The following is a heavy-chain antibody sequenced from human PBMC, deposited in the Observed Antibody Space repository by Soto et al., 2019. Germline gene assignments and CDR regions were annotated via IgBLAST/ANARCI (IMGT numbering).Heavy chain of an antibody. Sequence: GGSLRLSCAASGFTVSSSYITWVRQAPGKGLEWVSVIYSGGNTDSADSVKDRFTVSRDNSQNTVYLQMNSLRAEDAAVYYCAKQMENTGWYFFDYWGPGTLVTVSS. CDR2: IYSGGNT. CDR1: GFTVSSSY. CDR3: AKQMENTGWYFFDY. J-gene: IGHJ4*02. D-gene: IGHD6-19*01. V-gene: IGHV3-66*04.